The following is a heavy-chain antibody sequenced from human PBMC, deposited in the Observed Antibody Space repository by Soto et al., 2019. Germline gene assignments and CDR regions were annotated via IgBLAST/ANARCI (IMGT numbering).Heavy chain of an antibody. CDR2: ISAYNGNT. CDR3: ARDVRSGFYDSSGYYPDY. J-gene: IGHJ4*02. CDR1: GYTFTTYA. V-gene: IGHV1-18*01. D-gene: IGHD3-22*01. Sequence: ASVKVSCKGSGYTFTTYAVHWVRQAPGQRLEWMGWISAYNGNTNYAQKLQGRVTMTTDTSTSTAYMELRSLRSDDTAVYYCARDVRSGFYDSSGYYPDYWGQGTLVTVSS.